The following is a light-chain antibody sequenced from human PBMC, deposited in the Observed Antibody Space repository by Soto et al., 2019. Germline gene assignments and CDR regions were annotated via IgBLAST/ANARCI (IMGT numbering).Light chain of an antibody. CDR1: QDISNY. CDR3: QQYDNPPLA. V-gene: IGKV1-33*01. CDR2: DAS. J-gene: IGKJ4*01. Sequence: DIEMTQSPSSLSASLGDRVTITCQASQDISNYLNWYQQKPGKAPKLLIYDASNLETGVPSRFSASGSGTDFTFTISSLQPEDIATYYCQQYDNPPLAFGRGTKVDI.